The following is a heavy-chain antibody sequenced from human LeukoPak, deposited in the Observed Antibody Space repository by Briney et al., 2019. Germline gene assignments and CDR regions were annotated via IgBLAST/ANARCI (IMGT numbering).Heavy chain of an antibody. CDR3: SRSGDSSGYYSYWDY. D-gene: IGHD3-22*01. CDR1: GFSFTNAW. CDR2: IRNKAYGGTT. Sequence: GGSLRLSCAASGFSFTNAWMSWVRQAPGKGLEWVGFIRNKAYGGTTEYAASVKGRFTISRDDSKSIAYLQMNSLKTEDTAVYYCSRSGDSSGYYSYWDYWGQGTLVTVSS. J-gene: IGHJ4*02. V-gene: IGHV3-49*04.